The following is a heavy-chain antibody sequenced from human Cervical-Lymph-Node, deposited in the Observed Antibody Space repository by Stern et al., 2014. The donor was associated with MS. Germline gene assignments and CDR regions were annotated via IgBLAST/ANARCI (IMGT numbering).Heavy chain of an antibody. CDR1: GFTFEGSD. J-gene: IGHJ4*02. Sequence: EVQLVESGGGSVQPGRSLRLSCSASGFTFEGSDMLWVRQAPGRGLEWVSGFGWSGVVAYADSVKGRFTVSRDNAKKSLYLQMNNLRDEDTAFYYCAKDAFISNWGQGTLVTVSS. CDR3: AKDAFISN. CDR2: FGWSGVV. V-gene: IGHV3-9*01. D-gene: IGHD3-3*02.